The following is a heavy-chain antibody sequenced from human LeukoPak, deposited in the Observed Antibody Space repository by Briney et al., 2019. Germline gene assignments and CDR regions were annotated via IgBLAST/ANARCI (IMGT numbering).Heavy chain of an antibody. D-gene: IGHD2-15*01. CDR2: IIPIFGTA. CDR1: GGTFGSYA. Sequence: SVKVSCKASGGTFGSYAISWVRQAPGQGLEWMGRIIPIFGTANYAQKFQGRVTVTTDESTSTAYMELSSLRSEDTAVYYCARVGCSGGSCYSDYYYYMDVWGKGTTVTVSS. V-gene: IGHV1-69*05. CDR3: ARVGCSGGSCYSDYYYYMDV. J-gene: IGHJ6*03.